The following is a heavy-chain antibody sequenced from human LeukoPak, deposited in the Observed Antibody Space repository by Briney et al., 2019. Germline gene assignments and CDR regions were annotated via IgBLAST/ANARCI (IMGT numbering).Heavy chain of an antibody. CDR1: GFTFSSYP. CDR2: ISGSGGST. Sequence: PGGSLRLSCAASGFTFSSYPMSWVRQAPGKGLEWVSAISGSGGSTYYADSVKGRFTIYRDNSKNTLYLQMNSLRAEDTAVYYCAKDPPLEYSSSPDYWGQGTLVTVSS. D-gene: IGHD6-6*01. J-gene: IGHJ4*02. V-gene: IGHV3-23*01. CDR3: AKDPPLEYSSSPDY.